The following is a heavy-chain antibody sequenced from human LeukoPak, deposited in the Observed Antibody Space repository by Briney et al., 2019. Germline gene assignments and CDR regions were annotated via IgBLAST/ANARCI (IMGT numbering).Heavy chain of an antibody. D-gene: IGHD3-10*01. CDR2: IIPILGIA. V-gene: IGHV1-69*04. CDR3: ARDENYYGSGA. CDR1: GGTFSSYA. Sequence: SVKVSCKASGGTFSSYAISWVRQAPGQGLEWMGRIIPILGIANYAQKFQGRVTITADKSTSTAYMELSSLRSEDTAVYYCARDENYYGSGAWGQGPLVTVSS. J-gene: IGHJ4*02.